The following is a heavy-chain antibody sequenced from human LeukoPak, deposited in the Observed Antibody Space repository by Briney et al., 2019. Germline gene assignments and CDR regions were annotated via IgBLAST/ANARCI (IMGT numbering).Heavy chain of an antibody. Sequence: SETLSLTCTVSGGSISSGGYYWNWIRQHPGKGLEWIGYIYYSGSTYYNPSLKSRVTISVDTSKNQFSLRLSSVTAADTAVYYSALGYCGGGSCYAREYFQHWGQGTLVTVSS. D-gene: IGHD2-15*01. CDR3: ALGYCGGGSCYAREYFQH. CDR2: IYYSGST. J-gene: IGHJ1*01. CDR1: GGSISSGGYY. V-gene: IGHV4-31*03.